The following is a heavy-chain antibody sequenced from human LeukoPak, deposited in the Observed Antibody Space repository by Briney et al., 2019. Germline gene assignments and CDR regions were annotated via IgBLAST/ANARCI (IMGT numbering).Heavy chain of an antibody. CDR3: ARRTRIYDSSGYYPGSFAY. D-gene: IGHD3-22*01. V-gene: IGHV4-34*01. Sequence: GSLRLSCAASGFTFSSYEMNWVRQAPGKGLEWIGEINHSGSTNYNPSLKSRVTISVDTSKNQFSLKLSSVTAADTAVYYCARRTRIYDSSGYYPGSFAYWGQGTLVTVSS. CDR1: GFTFSSYE. CDR2: INHSGST. J-gene: IGHJ4*02.